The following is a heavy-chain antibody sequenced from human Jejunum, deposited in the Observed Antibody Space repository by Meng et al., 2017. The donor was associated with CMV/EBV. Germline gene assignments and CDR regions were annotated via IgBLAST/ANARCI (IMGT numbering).Heavy chain of an antibody. D-gene: IGHD5-18*01. J-gene: IGHJ4*02. V-gene: IGHV3-23*03. CDR2: IFSGGTST. CDR1: GFTFSTYV. CDR3: ARVGYSYAYDY. Sequence: CAASGFTFSTYVMSWVRQPPGKGLGWVSVIFSGGTSTYYADSVKGRFTISRDNSKNTLYLQMNSLRAEDTAVYYCARVGYSYAYDYWGQGTLVTVSS.